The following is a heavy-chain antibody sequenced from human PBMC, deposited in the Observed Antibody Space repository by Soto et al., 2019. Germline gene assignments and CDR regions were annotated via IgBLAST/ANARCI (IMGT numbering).Heavy chain of an antibody. CDR3: ARGGEGRFLEWLSSYYYGMDV. CDR1: GYTFTSYD. V-gene: IGHV1-8*01. J-gene: IGHJ6*02. CDR2: MNPDSGNT. Sequence: ASVKVSCKASGYTFTSYDINWVRQATGQGLEWMGWMNPDSGNTGYAQKFQGRVTMTRNTSISTAYMELRSLGSDDTAVYYCARGGEGRFLEWLSSYYYGMDVWGQGTTVTVSS. D-gene: IGHD3-3*01.